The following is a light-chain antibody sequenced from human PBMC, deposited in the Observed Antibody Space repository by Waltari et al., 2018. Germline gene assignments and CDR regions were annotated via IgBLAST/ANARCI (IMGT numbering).Light chain of an antibody. CDR1: SANIGNNF. CDR2: SDR. J-gene: IGLJ2*01. Sequence: QTMLPQPPSASGTPGHRVTLSCSGSSANIGNNFVNWYQQLPETAPKLLIYSDRQRPSGVPDRFSASKSGTSASLAISGLQSEDEGLYYGSSWDDSRNTVVFGGGTKLTVL. CDR3: SSWDDSRNTVV. V-gene: IGLV1-44*01.